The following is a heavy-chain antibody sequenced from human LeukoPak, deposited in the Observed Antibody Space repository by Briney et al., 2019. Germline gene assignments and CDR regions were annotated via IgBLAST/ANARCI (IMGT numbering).Heavy chain of an antibody. V-gene: IGHV3-13*04. Sequence: PGGSLRLSCAASGFTFTNYDMHWVRQVTGKGLEWVSAIGIAGDTYYPGSVRGRFTISRENAMNSLYLQMNSLRDGDTAVYYCVRGGSGWYYFDYWGQGTLVTVSS. CDR2: IGIAGDT. CDR1: GFTFTNYD. J-gene: IGHJ4*02. CDR3: VRGGSGWYYFDY. D-gene: IGHD6-19*01.